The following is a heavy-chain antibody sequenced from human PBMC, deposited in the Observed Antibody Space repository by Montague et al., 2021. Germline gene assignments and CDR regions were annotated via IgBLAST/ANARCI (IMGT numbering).Heavy chain of an antibody. CDR1: GDSINGWY. CDR2: VFYSGPT. J-gene: IGHJ4*02. Sequence: SETLSLTCSVSGDSINGWYWSWIRQPPGKGLEWIGSVFYSGPTNYSPSLKSRVTMSADTSKNQVSLKVNSVTAADTAVYYCARQGFYESGGFFIWGLGTLVTVSS. V-gene: IGHV4-59*01. CDR3: ARQGFYESGGFFI. D-gene: IGHD3-22*01.